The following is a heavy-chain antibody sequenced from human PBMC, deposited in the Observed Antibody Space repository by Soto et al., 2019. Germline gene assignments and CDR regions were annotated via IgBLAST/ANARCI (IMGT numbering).Heavy chain of an antibody. Sequence: SVKVSCKASGGTFSPFGISWVRQAPGQGLEWMGGIIPFFGTARYSQKFEDRITITADESTNTVYMDLRSLTSEDTAIYYCAKSAPMDAGDKYYYDFWGQGALVTVSS. CDR3: AKSAPMDAGDKYYYDF. V-gene: IGHV1-69*13. J-gene: IGHJ4*02. CDR1: GGTFSPFG. CDR2: IIPFFGTA. D-gene: IGHD4-17*01.